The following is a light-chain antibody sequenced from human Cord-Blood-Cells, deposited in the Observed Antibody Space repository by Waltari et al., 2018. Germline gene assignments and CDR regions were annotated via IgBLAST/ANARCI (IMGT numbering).Light chain of an antibody. CDR2: DAS. Sequence: DIQMTQSPSSLSASVGDRVTITCQASQDLSNYLNWYQQKPGKAPKLLIYDASNLETWVPSRFSGTGAGTDFTFTISSLQPEDIATYYCQQYDNLYTFGQGTKLEIK. V-gene: IGKV1-33*01. J-gene: IGKJ2*01. CDR1: QDLSNY. CDR3: QQYDNLYT.